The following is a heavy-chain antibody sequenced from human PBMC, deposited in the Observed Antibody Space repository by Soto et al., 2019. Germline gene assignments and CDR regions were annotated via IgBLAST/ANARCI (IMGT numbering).Heavy chain of an antibody. V-gene: IGHV3-30*18. CDR2: ISYDGSNK. CDR3: AKIGDSSGWYGGGFAFDI. CDR1: GFTFSIYG. D-gene: IGHD6-19*01. J-gene: IGHJ3*02. Sequence: QVQLVESGGGVVQPGRSLRLSCAASGFTFSIYGMHWVRQAPGKGLEWVAVISYDGSNKYYADSVKGRFTISRDNSKNTLYLQMNSLRAEDTAVYYCAKIGDSSGWYGGGFAFDIWGQGTMVTVSS.